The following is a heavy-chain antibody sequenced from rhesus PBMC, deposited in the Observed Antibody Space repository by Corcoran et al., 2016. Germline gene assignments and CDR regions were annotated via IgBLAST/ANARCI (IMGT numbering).Heavy chain of an antibody. CDR3: ARVPRGGYGNYIDY. J-gene: IGHJ4*01. CDR1: GYSISSGYG. Sequence: QVQLQESGPGLVKPSETLSLTCAVSGYSISSGYGWSWIRQPPGKGLEWIGYIGGSSGSTNYNPSLKSRVTISKDTSKNQFSLKLSSVTAADTAVYYCARVPRGGYGNYIDYWGQGVLVTVSS. V-gene: IGHV4-127*01. CDR2: IGGSSGST. D-gene: IGHD4-29*01.